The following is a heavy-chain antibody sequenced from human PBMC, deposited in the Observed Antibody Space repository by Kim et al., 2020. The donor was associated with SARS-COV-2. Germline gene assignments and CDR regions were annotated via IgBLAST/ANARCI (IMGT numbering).Heavy chain of an antibody. J-gene: IGHJ6*02. D-gene: IGHD4-17*01. V-gene: IGHV4-39*01. CDR1: GGSISSSSYY. Sequence: SETLSLTCTVSGGSISSSSYYWGWIRQPPGKGLEWIGSIYYSGSTYYNPSLKSRVTISVDTSKNQFSLKLSSVTAADTAVYYCARSTLDYGDPAYYYGMDVWGQGTTVTVSS. CDR3: ARSTLDYGDPAYYYGMDV. CDR2: IYYSGST.